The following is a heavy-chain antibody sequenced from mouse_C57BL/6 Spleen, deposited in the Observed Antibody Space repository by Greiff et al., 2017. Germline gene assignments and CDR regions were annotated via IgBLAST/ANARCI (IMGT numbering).Heavy chain of an antibody. CDR2: IDPEPGGT. V-gene: IGHV1-15*01. D-gene: IGHD1-1*01. Sequence: QVQLQQSGAELVRPGASVTLSCKASGYTFTDYEMHWVKQTPMHGLEWIGAIDPEPGGTAYNQKFKGKAILTADKSSSTAYMELRSLTSEDSAVYYCTRSYYGSSPAWFAYWGQGTLVTVSA. CDR3: TRSYYGSSPAWFAY. J-gene: IGHJ3*01. CDR1: GYTFTDYE.